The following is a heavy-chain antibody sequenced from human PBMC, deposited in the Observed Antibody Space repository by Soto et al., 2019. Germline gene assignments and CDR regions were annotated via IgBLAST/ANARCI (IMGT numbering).Heavy chain of an antibody. V-gene: IGHV3-23*01. D-gene: IGHD3-22*01. CDR2: IGGGGGST. J-gene: IGHJ6*02. CDR1: GFTFNTYA. CDR3: ARDVITRLSYDIPGMDV. Sequence: GGSLRLSCAASGFTFNTYAMSWVRQAPGKGLVWVSVIGGGGGSTHYADSVKGRFTISRDNSKNTLYLQMNSLRADDTAIYYCARDVITRLSYDIPGMDVWGQAPTVTVSS.